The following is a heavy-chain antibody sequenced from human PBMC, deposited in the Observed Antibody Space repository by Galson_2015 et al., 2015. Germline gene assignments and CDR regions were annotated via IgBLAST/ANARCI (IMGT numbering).Heavy chain of an antibody. CDR3: ARDSPYRAYQSDAFDF. CDR1: GYTFLSYG. Sequence: SVKVSCKASGYTFLSYGISWVRQAPGQGPEWLGWISPYNGNTNYAQNLRGRVTMTTDTSTTTAYMELRSLRSDDTAVYYCARDSPYRAYQSDAFDFWGQGTMVTVSA. J-gene: IGHJ3*01. CDR2: ISPYNGNT. D-gene: IGHD5-12*01. V-gene: IGHV1-18*01.